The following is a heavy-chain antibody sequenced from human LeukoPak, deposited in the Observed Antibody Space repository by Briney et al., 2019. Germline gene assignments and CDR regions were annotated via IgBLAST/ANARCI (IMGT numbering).Heavy chain of an antibody. V-gene: IGHV4-59*01. D-gene: IGHD4-17*01. Sequence: SETLSLTCNVSGGSISGYHWSWIRQPPGKGLEWLGYIYYSGSSNYNPSLKSRVTISVDTSKNQFSLKLSSVTAADTAVYYCARDPPLGYGDYEIGGDYWGQGTLVTVSS. CDR3: ARDPPLGYGDYEIGGDY. J-gene: IGHJ4*02. CDR2: IYYSGSS. CDR1: GGSISGYH.